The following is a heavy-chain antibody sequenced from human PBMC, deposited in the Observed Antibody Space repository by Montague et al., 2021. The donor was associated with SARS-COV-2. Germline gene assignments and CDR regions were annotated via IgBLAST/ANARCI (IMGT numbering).Heavy chain of an antibody. V-gene: IGHV4-34*01. CDR3: ARLRDGVVPSPILGVGPYYSCYSMDV. CDR2: IHHGGST. CDR1: GGSFSTYS. Sequence: SETLSLTCAVHGGSFSTYSWDWIRQPPGKGLEWIGEIHHGGSTNYNPSLKSRVTISADTSKNQFSLKLTSVAAADTAVYYCARLRDGVVPSPILGVGPYYSCYSMDVWGRGTTVTVSS. D-gene: IGHD3-10*01. J-gene: IGHJ6*03.